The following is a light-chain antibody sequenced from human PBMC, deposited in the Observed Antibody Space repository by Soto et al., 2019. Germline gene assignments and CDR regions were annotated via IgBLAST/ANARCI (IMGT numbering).Light chain of an antibody. Sequence: EIVLTQSPGTLSLSQGERATLSCRASHSVSSSYLGWYQQKPGQAPRLLIWGTSNRAGGIPDRFSGSGSGTEFTLTISRLAPEDFAVYYCQHYGSSRTFGQGTKVEIK. CDR3: QHYGSSRT. CDR1: HSVSSSY. V-gene: IGKV3-20*01. CDR2: GTS. J-gene: IGKJ1*01.